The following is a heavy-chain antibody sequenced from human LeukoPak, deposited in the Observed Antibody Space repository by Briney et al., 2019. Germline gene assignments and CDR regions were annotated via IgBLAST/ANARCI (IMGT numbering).Heavy chain of an antibody. V-gene: IGHV4-34*01. CDR1: GGSFSGYY. CDR3: ARGRAYYYDSSGYYPPLIDY. CDR2: INHSGST. Sequence: SSETLSLTCAVYGGSFSGYYWSWIRQPPGKGLEWIGEINHSGSTNYNPPLKSRVTISVDTSKNQFSPKLSSVTAADTAVYYCARGRAYYYDSSGYYPPLIDYWGQGTLVTVSS. D-gene: IGHD3-22*01. J-gene: IGHJ4*02.